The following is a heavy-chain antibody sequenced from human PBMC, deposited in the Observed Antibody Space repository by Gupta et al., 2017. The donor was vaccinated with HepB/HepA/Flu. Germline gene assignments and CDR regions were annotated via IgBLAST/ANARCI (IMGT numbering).Heavy chain of an antibody. CDR1: GFTFGNYE. D-gene: IGHD3-10*01. CDR2: ISSSGNSV. Sequence: EVRLVESGGGVVQPGGCLRLSCAASGFTFGNYEVIWVRQAPGEGLEWVAYISSSGNSVYDADSVRGRFTISRDNAKNSLYLQMNSLRAEDTGVYYCARDSAVRGIIIFFDKWGQGALVTVSS. CDR3: ARDSAVRGIIIFFDK. J-gene: IGHJ4*02. V-gene: IGHV3-48*03.